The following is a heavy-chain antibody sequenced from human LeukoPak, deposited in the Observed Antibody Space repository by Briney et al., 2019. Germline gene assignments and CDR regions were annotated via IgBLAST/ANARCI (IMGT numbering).Heavy chain of an antibody. CDR2: IYGGDSDT. V-gene: IGHV5-51*01. CDR3: ARGDQLGIRFDF. D-gene: IGHD7-27*01. J-gene: IGHJ4*02. CDR1: VFSFTNYW. Sequence: TGESLKISCKTSVFSFTNYWIAWVRQMPGKGLEWMGIIYGGDSDTKYSPSFDGQVTISADKSITTAYLQWSSLKASDTAVYYCARGDQLGIRFDFWGQGTLVTVSS.